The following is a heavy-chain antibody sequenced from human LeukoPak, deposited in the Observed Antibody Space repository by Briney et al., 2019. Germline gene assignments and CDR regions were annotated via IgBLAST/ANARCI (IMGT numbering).Heavy chain of an antibody. Sequence: SVKVSCKASGGTFSSYAISWVRQAPGQGLEWMGRIIPIFGIANHAQKFQGRVTITADKSTSTAYMELSSLRSEDTAVYYCASGGPEMATIGGDYFDYWGQGTLVTVSS. D-gene: IGHD5-24*01. V-gene: IGHV1-69*04. CDR1: GGTFSSYA. J-gene: IGHJ4*02. CDR3: ASGGPEMATIGGDYFDY. CDR2: IIPIFGIA.